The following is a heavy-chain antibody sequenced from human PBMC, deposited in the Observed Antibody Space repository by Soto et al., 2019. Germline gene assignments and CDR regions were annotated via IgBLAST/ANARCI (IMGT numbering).Heavy chain of an antibody. J-gene: IGHJ4*02. CDR1: GFAFGSYT. CDR2: ISSSSSYI. D-gene: IGHD4-17*01. CDR3: ARAYGDYSFGDY. V-gene: IGHV3-21*01. Sequence: GGSLRLSCAASGFAFGSYTFHWVRQASGKGLEWVSSISSSSSYIYYADSVQGRFTISRDNAKSSLYLQMNSLRAEGTAVYYCARAYGDYSFGDYWGQGTLVTVSS.